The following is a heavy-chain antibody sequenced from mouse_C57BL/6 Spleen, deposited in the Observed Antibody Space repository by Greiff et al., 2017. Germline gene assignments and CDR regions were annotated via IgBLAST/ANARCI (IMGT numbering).Heavy chain of an antibody. V-gene: IGHV1-69*01. CDR2: IDPSDSYT. CDR1: GYTFTSYW. Sequence: QVQLQQPGAELVMPGASVKLSCKASGYTFTSYWMHWVKQRPGQGLEWIGEIDPSDSYTNYNQKFKGKSTLTVDKSSSTVYMQLSSLTSEDSAGYYCARVRGSSGSWFAYSGQGTLVTVSA. CDR3: ARVRGSSGSWFAY. D-gene: IGHD3-2*02. J-gene: IGHJ3*01.